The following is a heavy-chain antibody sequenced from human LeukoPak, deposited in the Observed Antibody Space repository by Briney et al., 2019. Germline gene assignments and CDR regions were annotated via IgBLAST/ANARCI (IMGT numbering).Heavy chain of an antibody. Sequence: SETLSLTCAVYGGSFSDYYWSWIRQPPGKGLEWIGSIYYSGSTYYNPSLKSRVSISVDTSKNQFSLNLTSVTAADTAVYYCARPNSSGYPYYFDYWGQGTLVTVSS. D-gene: IGHD3-22*01. CDR2: IYYSGST. J-gene: IGHJ4*02. V-gene: IGHV4-34*01. CDR1: GGSFSDYY. CDR3: ARPNSSGYPYYFDY.